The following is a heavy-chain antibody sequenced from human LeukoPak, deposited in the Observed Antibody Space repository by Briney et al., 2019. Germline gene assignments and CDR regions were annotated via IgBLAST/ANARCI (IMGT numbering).Heavy chain of an antibody. CDR3: ARLKDVVIPRGINWFDP. J-gene: IGHJ5*02. V-gene: IGHV4-39*01. D-gene: IGHD3-22*01. CDR1: GGSISSSSYY. Sequence: PSEALSLTCTVSGGSISSSSYYWGWIRQPPGKGLEWIGSIYYSGSTYYNPSLKSRVTISVDTSKNQFSLKLSSVTAADTAVYYCARLKDVVIPRGINWFDPWGQGTLVTVSS. CDR2: IYYSGST.